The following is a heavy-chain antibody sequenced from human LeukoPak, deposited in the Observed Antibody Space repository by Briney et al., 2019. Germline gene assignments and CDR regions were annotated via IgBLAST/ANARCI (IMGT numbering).Heavy chain of an antibody. Sequence: GGSLRLSCAASGFTLNSYLMSWVRQAPGRGLEWVANINKDGSEENYLDSVKGRFTVSRDNAKNSLYLQMNSLRDEDTAVYYCARVNPNSNALDFWGQGTMVTTSS. V-gene: IGHV3-7*01. D-gene: IGHD1-14*01. CDR1: GFTLNSYL. J-gene: IGHJ3*01. CDR3: ARVNPNSNALDF. CDR2: INKDGSEE.